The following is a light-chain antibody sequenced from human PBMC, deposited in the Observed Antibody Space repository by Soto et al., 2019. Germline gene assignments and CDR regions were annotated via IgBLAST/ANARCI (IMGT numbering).Light chain of an antibody. CDR1: QSVSSY. CDR2: DAS. V-gene: IGKV3-11*01. J-gene: IGKJ4*01. Sequence: ENVLTQSPATLSLFPGERATLSCRASQSVSSYLAWYQQKPGQPPRLLIYDASNRATGIPATFSGSGSGTEFTLSISSLQSEHLGVYYCQQDSSWPLTFGGGTKVDIK. CDR3: QQDSSWPLT.